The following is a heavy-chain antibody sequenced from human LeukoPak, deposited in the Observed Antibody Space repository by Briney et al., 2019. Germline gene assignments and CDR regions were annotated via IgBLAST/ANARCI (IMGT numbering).Heavy chain of an antibody. CDR3: ARDPSMVRGVMGFDY. V-gene: IGHV1-18*01. Sequence: ASVKVSCKASGYTFTSYDISWVRQAPRQGLEWMGWISVYNGNTNYAQKLQGRVTMTTDTSTSTAYMDLRSLRSDDTAVYYCARDPSMVRGVMGFDYWGQGTLVTVSS. D-gene: IGHD3-10*01. J-gene: IGHJ4*02. CDR2: ISVYNGNT. CDR1: GYTFTSYD.